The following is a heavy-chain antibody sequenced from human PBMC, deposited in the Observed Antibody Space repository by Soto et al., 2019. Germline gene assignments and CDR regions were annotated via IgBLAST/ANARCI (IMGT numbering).Heavy chain of an antibody. CDR2: IYYSGST. Sequence: SETLTLTCTVSGGSISSYYWSWIRQPPGKGLEWIGYIYYSGSTNYNPSLKSRVTISVDTSKNQFSLKLSSVTAADTAVYYCARDLVVDTAMFRRHYGMDVWGQGTTVTVSS. V-gene: IGHV4-59*01. CDR3: ARDLVVDTAMFRRHYGMDV. J-gene: IGHJ6*02. CDR1: GGSISSYY. D-gene: IGHD5-18*01.